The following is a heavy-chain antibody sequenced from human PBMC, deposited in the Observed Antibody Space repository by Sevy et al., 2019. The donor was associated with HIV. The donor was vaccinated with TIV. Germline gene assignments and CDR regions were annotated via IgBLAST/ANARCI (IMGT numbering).Heavy chain of an antibody. J-gene: IGHJ4*02. V-gene: IGHV3-73*01. Sequence: GGSLRLSCAASGFTFSGSAMHWVRQASGKGLEWVGRIRSKANSYATAYAASVKGRFTISRDDSKNTAYLRMNSLKTEDTAVYYCTRRIAAAGVFDYWGQGTLVTVSS. D-gene: IGHD6-13*01. CDR3: TRRIAAAGVFDY. CDR1: GFTFSGSA. CDR2: IRSKANSYAT.